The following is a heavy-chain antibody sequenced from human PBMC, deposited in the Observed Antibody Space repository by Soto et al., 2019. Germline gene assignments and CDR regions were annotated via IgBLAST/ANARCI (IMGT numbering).Heavy chain of an antibody. CDR3: ARAIYIAAGNWFDP. Sequence: QVQLVQSGAEVKKPGSSVKVSCKASGGTFSSYTISWVRRAPGQGLEWMGRIIPILGIANYAQKFQGRVTITADKSTSTAYMELSSLRSEDTAVYYCARAIYIAAGNWFDPWGQGTLVTVSS. V-gene: IGHV1-69*02. J-gene: IGHJ5*02. CDR1: GGTFSSYT. D-gene: IGHD6-25*01. CDR2: IIPILGIA.